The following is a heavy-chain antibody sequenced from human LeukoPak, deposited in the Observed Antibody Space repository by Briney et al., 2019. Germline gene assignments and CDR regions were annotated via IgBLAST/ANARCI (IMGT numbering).Heavy chain of an antibody. J-gene: IGHJ4*02. CDR3: ASAYTSGWFSPGY. V-gene: IGHV3-72*01. Sequence: GGSLRLSCAASGFTFSDHYMDWVRQAPGKGLEWAGRSRNKANSYTTDYAASVKGRFSISRDDSKNSLYLQMNSLKIEDTAVYYCASAYTSGWFSPGYWGQGTLVTVSS. CDR2: SRNKANSYTT. CDR1: GFTFSDHY. D-gene: IGHD6-19*01.